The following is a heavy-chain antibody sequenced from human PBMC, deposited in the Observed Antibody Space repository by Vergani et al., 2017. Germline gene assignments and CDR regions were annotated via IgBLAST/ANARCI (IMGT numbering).Heavy chain of an antibody. J-gene: IGHJ4*02. V-gene: IGHV1-24*01. CDR3: ATVAGVVVVILRVTPEYYFDY. CDR1: GYTLTELS. CDR2: FDPEDGET. Sequence: QVQLVQSGAEVKKPGASVKVSCKVSGYTLTELSMHWVRQAPGQGLEWMGGFDPEDGETIYAQKFQGRVTMTEDTSTDTAYMELSSLRSEDTAVYYCATVAGVVVVILRVTPEYYFDYWGQGTLVTVSS. D-gene: IGHD3-22*01.